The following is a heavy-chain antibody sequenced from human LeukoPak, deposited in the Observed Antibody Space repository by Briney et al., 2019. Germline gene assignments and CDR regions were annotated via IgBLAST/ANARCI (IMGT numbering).Heavy chain of an antibody. CDR2: ISACNGNT. V-gene: IGHV1-18*01. D-gene: IGHD3-22*01. J-gene: IGHJ4*02. Sequence: ASVKVSCKASCYTFTSYGIRWVRQAPGRGLEWMGWISACNGNTNYAQKLQGRVTMTTDTSTSTAYMELRSLRSDDTAVYYCARDGADNYYYDSSGYYSYFDYWGQGTLVTVSS. CDR3: ARDGADNYYYDSSGYYSYFDY. CDR1: CYTFTSYG.